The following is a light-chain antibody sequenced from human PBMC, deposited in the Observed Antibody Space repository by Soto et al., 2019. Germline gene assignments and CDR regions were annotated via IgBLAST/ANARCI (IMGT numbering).Light chain of an antibody. CDR1: QSVLYNSNNKNY. J-gene: IGKJ4*01. CDR3: QQYFLSPLT. V-gene: IGKV4-1*01. CDR2: WAS. Sequence: DIVMTQSPDSLAVSLGERATINCKSSQSVLYNSNNKNYLAWYQPKPGQPPKVLIDWASTRESAVPDRFSGSGSGTDFALTISSLQAEDVAVYYCQQYFLSPLTFGGGTNVEIK.